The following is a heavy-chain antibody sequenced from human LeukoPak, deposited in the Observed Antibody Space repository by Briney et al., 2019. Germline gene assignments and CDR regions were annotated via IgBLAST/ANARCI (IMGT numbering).Heavy chain of an antibody. Sequence: GGSLRLSCAASGFTFSSYGMHWVRQAPGKGLEWVAVISYDGSNKYYADSVKGRFTISRDNSKNTLYLQMNSLRAEDTAVYYCAKDRITMIAGDCFDYWGQGTLVTVSS. CDR1: GFTFSSYG. J-gene: IGHJ4*02. CDR2: ISYDGSNK. V-gene: IGHV3-30*18. CDR3: AKDRITMIAGDCFDY. D-gene: IGHD3-22*01.